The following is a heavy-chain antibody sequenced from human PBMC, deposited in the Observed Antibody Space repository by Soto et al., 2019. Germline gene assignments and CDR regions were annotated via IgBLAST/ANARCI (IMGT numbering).Heavy chain of an antibody. CDR3: ARPSIASPGTY. V-gene: IGHV3-23*01. J-gene: IGHJ4*02. CDR1: GFSFSSYV. D-gene: IGHD6-13*01. CDR2: ISGSGGTT. Sequence: GGSLRLSCAASGFSFSSYVLTWVRQAPGEGLEWVSAISGSGGTTYYADSVKGRFAISRDNSKNTLYLQMDSLRAEDTAVYYCARPSIASPGTYWGQGTRVTVSS.